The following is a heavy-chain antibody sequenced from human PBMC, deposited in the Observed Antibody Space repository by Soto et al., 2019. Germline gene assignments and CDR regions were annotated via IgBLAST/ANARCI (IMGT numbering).Heavy chain of an antibody. CDR1: EFTSVDHG. CDR3: VRDIEAGGAGD. CDR2: FIWNTAYT. Sequence: EVQLAESGGGLVQPGRSLRLSCTASEFTSVDHGIHWVRQPPGKGLEWVSGFIWNTAYTDYADSVKGRFTVSRDNAKKFRYLHMNSLRFEDTALYFCVRDIEAGGAGDWGQGTLVTVSS. V-gene: IGHV3-9*02. D-gene: IGHD3-16*01. J-gene: IGHJ4*02.